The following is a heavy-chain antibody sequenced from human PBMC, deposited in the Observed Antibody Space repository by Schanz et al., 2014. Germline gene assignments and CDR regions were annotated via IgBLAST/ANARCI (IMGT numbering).Heavy chain of an antibody. J-gene: IGHJ4*02. CDR2: ISGSGGST. CDR3: AKTLFPGGTQTFDN. CDR1: TFTFSSDW. Sequence: EVQLVESGGGLVQPGGSLRLSCAASTFTFSSDWMSWVRQAPGKGLEWVIVISGSGGSTYYADSVRGRFTISRDNSKSALDVERNSLRVEDTAVYYGAKTLFPGGTQTFDNWGRGTLVTVSS. V-gene: IGHV3-23*04. D-gene: IGHD2-8*02.